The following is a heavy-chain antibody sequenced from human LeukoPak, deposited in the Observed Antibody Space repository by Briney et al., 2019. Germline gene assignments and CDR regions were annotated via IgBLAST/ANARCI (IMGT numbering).Heavy chain of an antibody. V-gene: IGHV3-7*01. CDR1: GFTFSDYY. CDR2: IKQDGSEK. J-gene: IGHJ4*02. D-gene: IGHD3-22*01. CDR3: ARGRYHMDSSGYSSFYY. Sequence: GGSLRLSCAASGFTFSDYYMSWIRQAPGKGLEWVANIKQDGSEKYYVDSVKGRFTISRDNAKNSLYLQMNSLRAEDTAVYYCARGRYHMDSSGYSSFYYWGQGTRVTVSS.